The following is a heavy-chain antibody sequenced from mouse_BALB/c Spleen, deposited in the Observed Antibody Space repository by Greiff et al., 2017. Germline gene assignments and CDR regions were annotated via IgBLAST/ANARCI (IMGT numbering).Heavy chain of an antibody. D-gene: IGHD2-1*01. J-gene: IGHJ1*01. Sequence: EVQLQQSGPGLVKPSQSLSLTCSVTGYSITSGYYWNWIRQFPGNKLEWMGYISYDGSNNYNPSLKNRISITRDTSKNQFFLELNSVTTEDTATYYCAREGDIYGNYWYFDVWGAGTTVTVSS. CDR2: ISYDGSN. V-gene: IGHV3-6*02. CDR3: AREGDIYGNYWYFDV. CDR1: GYSITSGYY.